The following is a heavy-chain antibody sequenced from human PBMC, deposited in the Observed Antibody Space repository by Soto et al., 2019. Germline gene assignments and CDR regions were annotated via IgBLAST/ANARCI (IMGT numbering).Heavy chain of an antibody. CDR3: AKLGYVSRDY. CDR1: GFTFSIYG. V-gene: IGHV3-23*01. Sequence: PGGSLRLSCASSGFTFSIYGMPWVRQTPGKGLEWVAVITDGGGSTYYADSVRGRFTISRDNSKNTLYLQMNSLRAEDTAVYYCAKLGYVSRDYWGQGTLVTVSS. CDR2: ITDGGGST. J-gene: IGHJ4*02. D-gene: IGHD5-12*01.